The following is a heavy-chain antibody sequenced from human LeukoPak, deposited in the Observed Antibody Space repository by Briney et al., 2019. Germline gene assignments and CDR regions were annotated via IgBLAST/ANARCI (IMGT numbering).Heavy chain of an antibody. CDR2: ISAYNGNT. V-gene: IGHV1-18*01. J-gene: IGHJ4*02. CDR1: GYTFTSYG. CDR3: ARVTVALNYYGSGSYRY. Sequence: GASVKVSCKASGYTFTSYGISWVRQAPGQGLEWMGWISAYNGNTNHAQKLQGRVTMTTDTSTSTAYMELRSLRSDDTAVYYCARVTVALNYYGSGSYRYWGQGTLVTASS. D-gene: IGHD3-10*01.